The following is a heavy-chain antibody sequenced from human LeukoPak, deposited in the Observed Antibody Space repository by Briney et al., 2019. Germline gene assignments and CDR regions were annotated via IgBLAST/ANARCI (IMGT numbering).Heavy chain of an antibody. CDR1: GFTFSSNW. J-gene: IGHJ4*02. CDR3: VRDLGGRSGH. D-gene: IGHD1-26*01. V-gene: IGHV3-74*01. Sequence: GGSLRLSCAASGFTFSSNWMHWVRQAPGKGLVWVSRINEDGSTTNYADSVKGRSTIFRGNAKNTLYLQMNSLRAEDTAVYYCVRDLGGRSGHWGQGTLVTVPS. CDR2: INEDGSTT.